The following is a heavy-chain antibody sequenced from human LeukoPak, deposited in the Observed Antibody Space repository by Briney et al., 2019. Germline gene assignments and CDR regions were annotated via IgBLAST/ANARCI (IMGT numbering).Heavy chain of an antibody. CDR1: GFTFSSYG. Sequence: GGSLRLSCAASGFTFSSYGMQWVRQAPGKGLEWVAVIWYDGSNKYYADSVKGRFTISRDNSKNTLYLQMNSLRTEDTAVYYCAREGGDGAFDIWGQGTMVTVSS. CDR2: IWYDGSNK. CDR3: AREGGDGAFDI. V-gene: IGHV3-33*01. D-gene: IGHD2-21*02. J-gene: IGHJ3*02.